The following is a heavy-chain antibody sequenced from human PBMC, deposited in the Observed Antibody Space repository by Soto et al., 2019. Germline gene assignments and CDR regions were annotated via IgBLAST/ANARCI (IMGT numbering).Heavy chain of an antibody. J-gene: IGHJ4*02. CDR2: IYGGSTT. D-gene: IGHD6-19*01. V-gene: IGHV3-53*01. CDR3: VHTTGWAGFDL. Sequence: EVPLVESGGCWIQPGGSLRLSYAASGFAVSRKYMTWVRQAPGKGLEWVSVIYGGSTTYYADSVKGRFTISRDTSKSELYIRMNSLRAEDTAVYYCVHTTGWAGFDLWGQGTRVTVSP. CDR1: GFAVSRKY.